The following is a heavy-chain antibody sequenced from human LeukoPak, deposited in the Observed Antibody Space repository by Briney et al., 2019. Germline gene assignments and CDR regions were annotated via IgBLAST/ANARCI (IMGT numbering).Heavy chain of an antibody. Sequence: ASVKVSCKASGYTSTSYGISWVRQAPGQGLEWMGWISAYNGNTNYAQKLQGRVTMTTDTSTSTAYMELRSLRSEDTAVYYCARGHQWLVPHDFDYWGQGTLVTVSS. CDR1: GYTSTSYG. V-gene: IGHV1-18*01. CDR2: ISAYNGNT. CDR3: ARGHQWLVPHDFDY. J-gene: IGHJ4*02. D-gene: IGHD6-19*01.